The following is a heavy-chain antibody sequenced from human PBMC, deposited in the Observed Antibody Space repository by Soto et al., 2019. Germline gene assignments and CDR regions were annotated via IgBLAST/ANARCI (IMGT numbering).Heavy chain of an antibody. Sequence: SETLSLTCGVSGFSIQTSYCWGWIRQPPGKGLEWIGLISHSGRAISHPSFASRATISLDTTNNAFSLTLKSVTAADTAVYYCAREGSSWYRSWFDPWGQGTLVTVSS. CDR3: AREGSSWYRSWFDP. J-gene: IGHJ5*02. CDR1: GFSIQTSYC. CDR2: ISHSGRA. D-gene: IGHD6-13*01. V-gene: IGHV4-38-2*02.